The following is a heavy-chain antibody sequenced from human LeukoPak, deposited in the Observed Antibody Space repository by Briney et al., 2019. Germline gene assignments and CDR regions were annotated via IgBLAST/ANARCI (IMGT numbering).Heavy chain of an antibody. D-gene: IGHD3-16*01. CDR1: GFTFSRYE. CDR3: ARGGEWDALDY. V-gene: IGHV3-30-3*01. CDR2: ISYDGSHK. Sequence: GRSLRLSCAASGFTFSRYEMYWVRQAPGKGLEWVAVISYDGSHKYYADSVKGRFTISRDNSKNVLYVQLNSLRPEDTAVYYCARGGEWDALDYWGQGTLVTVSS. J-gene: IGHJ4*02.